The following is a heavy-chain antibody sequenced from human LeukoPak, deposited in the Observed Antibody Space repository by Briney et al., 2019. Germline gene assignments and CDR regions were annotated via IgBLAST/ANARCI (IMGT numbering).Heavy chain of an antibody. Sequence: PGGSLRLSCAASGFNFSIYSMNRVRQAPGKGLEWVSYITRSSTTIYYADSVKGRFTISRDNAKNSLYLQMNSLRSDDTAVYYCAKDRGWQYADYETVAVEHWGQGTLVTVSS. V-gene: IGHV3-48*01. D-gene: IGHD4-17*01. CDR1: GFNFSIYS. CDR3: AKDRGWQYADYETVAVEH. J-gene: IGHJ4*02. CDR2: ITRSSTTI.